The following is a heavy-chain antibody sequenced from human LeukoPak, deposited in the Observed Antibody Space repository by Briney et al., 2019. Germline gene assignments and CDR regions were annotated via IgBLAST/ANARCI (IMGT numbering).Heavy chain of an antibody. V-gene: IGHV4-34*01. D-gene: IGHD1-26*01. CDR2: INHSGST. Sequence: PSETLSLTCAVYGGSFSGYYWSWLRNPPGKGLEWIGKINHSGSTNYNPSPKSRVPISVDTPKTQFPLKLSSLSPTHTAVYYWARHGMGARRKFFDSWGEGNLVTVSS. CDR3: ARHGMGARRKFFDS. CDR1: GGSFSGYY. J-gene: IGHJ4*02.